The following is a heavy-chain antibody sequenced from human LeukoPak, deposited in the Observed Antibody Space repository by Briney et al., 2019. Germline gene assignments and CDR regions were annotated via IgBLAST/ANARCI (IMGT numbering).Heavy chain of an antibody. CDR2: IYYSGST. CDR3: TRDRRDDFWSGYWGFDY. V-gene: IGHV4-59*01. D-gene: IGHD3-3*01. J-gene: IGHJ4*02. Sequence: SETLSLTCTVSGGSISSYYWSWIRQPPGKGLEWIGYIYYSGSTNYNPSLKSRVTISVDTSKNQFSLKLSSVTAADTAVYYCTRDRRDDFWSGYWGFDYWGQGTLVTVSS. CDR1: GGSISSYY.